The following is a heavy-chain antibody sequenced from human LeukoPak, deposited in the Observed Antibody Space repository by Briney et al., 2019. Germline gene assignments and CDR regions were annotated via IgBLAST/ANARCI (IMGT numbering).Heavy chain of an antibody. Sequence: ASVKVSCKASGYNFIAYYLHWVRQAPGQGLEWMGCINPKSGDANSARKFQGRVTMTRDTSINTGYMDLSSLTSDDTAVYYCARESQEGYYYDNSGMDVWGKGTTVTVSS. J-gene: IGHJ6*04. D-gene: IGHD3-22*01. V-gene: IGHV1-2*02. CDR1: GYNFIAYY. CDR2: INPKSGDA. CDR3: ARESQEGYYYDNSGMDV.